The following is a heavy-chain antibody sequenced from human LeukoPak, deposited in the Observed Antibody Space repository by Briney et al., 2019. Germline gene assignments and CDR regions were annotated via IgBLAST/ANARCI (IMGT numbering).Heavy chain of an antibody. CDR1: GGSFSGYY. CDR3: ARGLGSTSCYEVLPCAPRDHDGMDV. J-gene: IGHJ6*02. V-gene: IGHV4-34*01. Sequence: SETLSLTCAVYGGSFSGYYWSWIRQPPGKGLEWIGEINHSGSTNYNPSLKSRVTISVDTSKNQFSLKLSSVTAADTAVYYCARGLGSTSCYEVLPCAPRDHDGMDVWGQGTTVTVSS. CDR2: INHSGST. D-gene: IGHD2-2*01.